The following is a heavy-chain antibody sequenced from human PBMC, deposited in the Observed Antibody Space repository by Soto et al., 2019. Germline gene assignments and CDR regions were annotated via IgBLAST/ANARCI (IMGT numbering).Heavy chain of an antibody. Sequence: GESLKISCKGSGYSFTSYWISWARQMPGKGLEWMGRIDPSDSYTNYSPSFQGHVTISADKSISTAYLQWSSLKASDTAMYYCARHVTLSLGRLGSIGVGGTYYYYGMDVWGQGTTVSVSS. D-gene: IGHD6-19*01. V-gene: IGHV5-10-1*01. J-gene: IGHJ6*02. CDR3: ARHVTLSLGRLGSIGVGGTYYYYGMDV. CDR1: GYSFTSYW. CDR2: IDPSDSYT.